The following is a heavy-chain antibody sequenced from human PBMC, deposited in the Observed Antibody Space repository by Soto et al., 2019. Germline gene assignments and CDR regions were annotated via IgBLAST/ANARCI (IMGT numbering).Heavy chain of an antibody. CDR2: IYPGDSDT. CDR3: ARASGSGSSYSPADS. V-gene: IGHV5-51*01. CDR1: GYSFTSYW. D-gene: IGHD3-10*01. J-gene: IGHJ4*02. Sequence: PGESLKISCKGSGYSFTSYWIGWVRQMPGKGLEWMGIIYPGDSDTRYSPSFQGQVTISADKSISTAYLQWNSLKASDTAMYYWARASGSGSSYSPADSWGQGTLVTVSS.